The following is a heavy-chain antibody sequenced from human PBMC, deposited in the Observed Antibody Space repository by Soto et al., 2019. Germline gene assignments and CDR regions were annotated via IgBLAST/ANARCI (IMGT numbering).Heavy chain of an antibody. CDR3: ARDDRYSSGWFGY. CDR2: IIPIFGTA. J-gene: IGHJ5*01. V-gene: IGHV1-69*13. CDR1: GGTFSSYA. D-gene: IGHD6-19*01. Sequence: RASVKVSCKASGGTFSSYAISWVRQAPGQGLEWMGGIIPIFGTANYAQKFQGRVTITADESTSTAYMELSSLRSEDTAVYYCARDDRYSSGWFGYWGQGTLVTVSS.